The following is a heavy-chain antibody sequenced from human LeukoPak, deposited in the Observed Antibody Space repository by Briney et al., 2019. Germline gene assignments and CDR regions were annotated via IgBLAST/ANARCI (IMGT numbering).Heavy chain of an antibody. Sequence: ASVKVSCKASGGTFSSYAISWVRQAPGQGLEWMGRTIPILGIANYAQKFQGRVTITADKSTSTAYMELSSLRSEDTAVYYCARNLPYDYSNYSHYWGQGTLVTVSS. J-gene: IGHJ4*02. V-gene: IGHV1-69*04. CDR1: GGTFSSYA. D-gene: IGHD4-11*01. CDR3: ARNLPYDYSNYSHY. CDR2: TIPILGIA.